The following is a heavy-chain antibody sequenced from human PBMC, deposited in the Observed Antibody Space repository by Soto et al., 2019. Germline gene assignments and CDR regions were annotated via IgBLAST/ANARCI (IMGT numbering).Heavy chain of an antibody. Sequence: QVQFVQSGAEVKKPGASVKVSCKVSGHTLTELSMHWARQAPGKGLEWMGGFDPEDGETISAQKFQGRVTMTEDTSTDSTFLELSSLRSEDTAVYYCAAGGTRWLHSPFDYWGQGTLVTISS. V-gene: IGHV1-24*01. D-gene: IGHD1-1*01. J-gene: IGHJ4*02. CDR1: GHTLTELS. CDR3: AAGGTRWLHSPFDY. CDR2: FDPEDGET.